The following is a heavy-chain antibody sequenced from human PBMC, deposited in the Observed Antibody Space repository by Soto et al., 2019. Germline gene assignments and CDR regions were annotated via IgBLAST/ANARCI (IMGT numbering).Heavy chain of an antibody. J-gene: IGHJ4*02. CDR2: ISGGGGTT. CDR1: GFTFSSYA. D-gene: IGHD2-2*01. Sequence: PGGSLRLSCAASGFTFSSYALSWVRQTPGKGLEWVSGISGGGGTTYYADSVKGRFTISRDNSKNTLYLQMTSLRAEDTAVYYCAKDLISSTSDCYGLQDYWGQGTQVTVSS. V-gene: IGHV3-23*01. CDR3: AKDLISSTSDCYGLQDY.